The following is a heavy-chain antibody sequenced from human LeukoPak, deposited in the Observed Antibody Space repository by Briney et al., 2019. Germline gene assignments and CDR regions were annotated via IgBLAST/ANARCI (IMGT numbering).Heavy chain of an antibody. D-gene: IGHD1-14*01. CDR2: ISWNSGSI. V-gene: IGHV3-9*01. Sequence: GGSLRLSCAASGFTFDDYAMHWVRQAPGKGLEWVSGISWNSGSIGYADSVKGRFTISRDNAKNSLCLQMNSLRAEDTALYYCAKVGYNNAFDIWGQGTMVTVSS. CDR1: GFTFDDYA. J-gene: IGHJ3*02. CDR3: AKVGYNNAFDI.